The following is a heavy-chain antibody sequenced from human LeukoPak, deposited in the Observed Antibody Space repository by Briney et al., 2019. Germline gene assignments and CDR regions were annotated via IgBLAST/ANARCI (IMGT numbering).Heavy chain of an antibody. V-gene: IGHV1-69*13. CDR3: ARVTRGSSGWYGDY. CDR1: GYTFTGYY. D-gene: IGHD6-19*01. Sequence: SVKVSCKASGYTFTGYYMHWVRQAPGQGLEWMGGIIPIFGTANYAQKFQGRVTITADESTSTAYMELSSLRSEDTAVYYCARVTRGSSGWYGDYWGQGTLVTVSS. CDR2: IIPIFGTA. J-gene: IGHJ4*02.